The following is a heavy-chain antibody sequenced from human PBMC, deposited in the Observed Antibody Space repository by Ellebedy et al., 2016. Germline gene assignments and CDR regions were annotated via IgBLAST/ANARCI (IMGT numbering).Heavy chain of an antibody. V-gene: IGHV1-18*04. D-gene: IGHD3-10*01. Sequence: ASVKVSCKASGYTFTSYGISWVRQAPGQGLEWMGWISAYNGNTNYAQKLQGRVTMTTDTSTSTAYMELRSLRSDDTAVYYCARDEYGSGSYGVDVWGQGTTVTVSS. CDR1: GYTFTSYG. CDR2: ISAYNGNT. J-gene: IGHJ6*02. CDR3: ARDEYGSGSYGVDV.